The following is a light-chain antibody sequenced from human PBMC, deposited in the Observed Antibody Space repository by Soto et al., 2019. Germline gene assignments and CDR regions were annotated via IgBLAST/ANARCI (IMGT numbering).Light chain of an antibody. J-gene: IGLJ1*01. Sequence: QSALTQPASVSGSPGQSITISCTGTSSDVGGYNYVSWYQQHPGKAPKLMIYDVSNRPSGVSNRFSASKSGNTASLTISGLQADDEADYYCTSYTSSSTLCFGPAPNVTVL. CDR2: DVS. CDR3: TSYTSSSTLC. V-gene: IGLV2-14*01. CDR1: SSDVGGYNY.